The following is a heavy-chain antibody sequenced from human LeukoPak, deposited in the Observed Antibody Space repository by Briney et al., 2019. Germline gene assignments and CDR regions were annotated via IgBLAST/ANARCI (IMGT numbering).Heavy chain of an antibody. J-gene: IGHJ3*02. CDR3: ARCPYLNAFDI. CDR2: IYYSGST. CDR1: GGSISSSSYY. Sequence: SETLSLTCTVSGGSISSSSYYWGWIRQPPGKGLEWIGSIYYSGSTYYNPSLKSRVTISVDTSKNQFSLKLSSVTAADTAVYYCARCPYLNAFDIRGQGTMVTVSS. V-gene: IGHV4-39*01.